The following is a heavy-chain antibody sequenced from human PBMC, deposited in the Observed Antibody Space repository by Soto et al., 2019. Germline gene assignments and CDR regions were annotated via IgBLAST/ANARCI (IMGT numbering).Heavy chain of an antibody. J-gene: IGHJ1*01. D-gene: IGHD6-19*01. Sequence: GGSLRLSCAASGFTFSSYVMSWVRQAPGKGLEWVSAISGSGGSTYYADSVKGRFTISRDNSKNTLYLQMNSLRAEDTAVYYCAKGVPGIAVAGTGYFQHWGQGTLVTVSS. V-gene: IGHV3-23*01. CDR1: GFTFSSYV. CDR3: AKGVPGIAVAGTGYFQH. CDR2: ISGSGGST.